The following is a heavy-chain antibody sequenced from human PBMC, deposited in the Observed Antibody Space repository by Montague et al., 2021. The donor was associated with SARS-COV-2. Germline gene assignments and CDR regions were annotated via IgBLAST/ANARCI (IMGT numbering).Heavy chain of an antibody. V-gene: IGHV4-59*11. CDR1: GGSMSDHY. CDR2: IYYSGGI. J-gene: IGHJ5*02. CDR3: ARAVSGRRADHLFDH. Sequence: SETLSLTCTVSGGSMSDHYWSWIRQPPGKGLEWLAYIYYSGGINSXASLKSRVTISVDTSKNQFSLKLTSVTAADTAVYYCARAVSGRRADHLFDHWGQGTLVTVSS.